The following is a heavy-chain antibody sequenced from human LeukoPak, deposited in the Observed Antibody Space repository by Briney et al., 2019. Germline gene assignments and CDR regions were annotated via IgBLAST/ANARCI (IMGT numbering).Heavy chain of an antibody. D-gene: IGHD6-13*01. CDR3: ARDRTYSSSWYRIYYFDY. Sequence: SETLSLTCTVSGGSISSSSYYWGWIRQPPGKGLEWIGEINHSGSTNYNPSLKSRVTISVDTSKNQFSLKLSSVTAADTAVYYCARDRTYSSSWYRIYYFDYWGQGTLVTVSS. J-gene: IGHJ4*02. CDR1: GGSISSSSYY. V-gene: IGHV4-39*07. CDR2: INHSGST.